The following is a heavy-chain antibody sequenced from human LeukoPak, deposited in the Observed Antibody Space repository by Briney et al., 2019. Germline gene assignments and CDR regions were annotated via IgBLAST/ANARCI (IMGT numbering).Heavy chain of an antibody. V-gene: IGHV4-4*07. CDR2: IYTSGST. J-gene: IGHJ4*02. CDR1: GGSISGYY. CDR3: ARGGRAAAGHFDY. D-gene: IGHD6-13*01. Sequence: SETLSLTCTVSGGSISGYYWSWIRQPAGKGLEWIGRIYTSGSTNYNPSLKSRVTMSVDTSKDQFSLKLSSVTAADTAVYYCARGGRAAAGHFDYWGQGTLVTVSS.